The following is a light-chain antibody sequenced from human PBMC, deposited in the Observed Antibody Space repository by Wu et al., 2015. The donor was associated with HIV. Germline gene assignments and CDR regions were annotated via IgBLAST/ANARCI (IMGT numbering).Light chain of an antibody. CDR2: AAS. V-gene: IGKV1-NL1*01. CDR3: QQYYSTSALT. CDR1: QGISNS. J-gene: IGKJ4*01. Sequence: DIQMTQSPSSLSASVGDRVTITCRASQGISNSLAWYQQKPGKAPKLLLYAASRLESGVPSRFSGSGSGTDYTLTISSLQPEDFATYYCQQYYSTSALTFGGGTKVEIK.